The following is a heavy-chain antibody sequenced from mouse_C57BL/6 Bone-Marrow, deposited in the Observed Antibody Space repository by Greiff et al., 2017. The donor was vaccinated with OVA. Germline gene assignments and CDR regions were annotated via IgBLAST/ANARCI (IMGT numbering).Heavy chain of an antibody. Sequence: QVHVKQPGAELVKPGASVKLSCKASGYTFTSYWMHWVKQRPGQGLEWIGMIHPNSGSTNYNEKFKSKATLTVDKSSSTAYMQLSSLTSEDSAVYYCAREGWFLDYWGQGTTLTVSS. CDR1: GYTFTSYW. V-gene: IGHV1-64*01. CDR2: IHPNSGST. J-gene: IGHJ2*01. D-gene: IGHD1-1*02. CDR3: AREGWFLDY.